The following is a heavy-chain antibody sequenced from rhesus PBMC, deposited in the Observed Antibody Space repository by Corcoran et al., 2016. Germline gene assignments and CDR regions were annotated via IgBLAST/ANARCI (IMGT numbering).Heavy chain of an antibody. CDR3: ARAYSGSYYYAYWYFDL. CDR1: GGSISSNY. D-gene: IGHD3-16*01. J-gene: IGHJ2*01. Sequence: QVQLQESGPGLVKPSETLSLTCAVSGGSISSNYWSWLRQPPGKGLEWIGRISGSGGSTDYNPSLKSRVTISTDTSKNQFSLKLSSVTAADTAVYYCARAYSGSYYYAYWYFDLWGPGTPITISS. V-gene: IGHV4-173*01. CDR2: ISGSGGST.